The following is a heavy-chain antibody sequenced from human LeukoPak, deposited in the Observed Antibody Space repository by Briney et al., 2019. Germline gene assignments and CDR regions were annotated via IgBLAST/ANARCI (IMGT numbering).Heavy chain of an antibody. CDR1: GFTFSNYW. CDR2: IKQDRSEK. V-gene: IGHV3-7*01. D-gene: IGHD4-17*01. Sequence: GGSLRLSCAASGFTFSNYWMNWVRQAPGKGLEWVANIKQDRSEKYYVDSVKGRFTISRDNAKNSLYLQMISLRAEDTAVYYCARGSPYGDSNWFDPWGQGTLVTVSS. CDR3: ARGSPYGDSNWFDP. J-gene: IGHJ5*02.